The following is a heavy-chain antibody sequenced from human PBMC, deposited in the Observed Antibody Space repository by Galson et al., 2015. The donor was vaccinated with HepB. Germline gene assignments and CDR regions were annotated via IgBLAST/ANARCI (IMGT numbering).Heavy chain of an antibody. CDR3: ARVGVKGSYSNWYFDL. J-gene: IGHJ2*01. Sequence: LRLSCAASGFTFSSYGMHWVRQAPGKGLEWVAVIWYDGSNKYYADSVKGRFTISRDNSKNTLYLQMNSLRAEDTAVYYCARVGVKGSYSNWYFDLWGRGTLVTVSS. CDR2: IWYDGSNK. CDR1: GFTFSSYG. V-gene: IGHV3-33*08. D-gene: IGHD1-26*01.